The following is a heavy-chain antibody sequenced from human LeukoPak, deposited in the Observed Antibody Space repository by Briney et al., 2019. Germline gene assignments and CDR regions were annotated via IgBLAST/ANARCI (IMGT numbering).Heavy chain of an antibody. CDR1: GFTFSSYA. CDR2: ISGSGGST. J-gene: IGHJ4*02. V-gene: IGHV3-23*01. D-gene: IGHD3-9*01. CDR3: ASRGTYYDILTGDY. Sequence: GGSLRLSCAASGFTFSSYAMSWVRQAPGKGLEWVSAISGSGGSTYYADSVKGRFTISRDNSKNTLYLQMNSLRAEDTAVYYCASRGTYYDILTGDYWGQGTLVTVSS.